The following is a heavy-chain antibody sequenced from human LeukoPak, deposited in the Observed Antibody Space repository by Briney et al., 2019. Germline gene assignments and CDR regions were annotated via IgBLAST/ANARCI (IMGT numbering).Heavy chain of an antibody. CDR1: GYTFTGYY. Sequence: ASVKVSCKASGYTFTGYYMHWVRQAPGQGLEWMGIINLSGGSIRYAQQFQVRVTMTRDTSTSTVYMDLSSLRSEDTAVYYCARESDIAVAGTGFDYWGQGTLVIVSS. CDR2: INLSGGSI. CDR3: ARESDIAVAGTGFDY. D-gene: IGHD6-19*01. J-gene: IGHJ4*02. V-gene: IGHV1-46*01.